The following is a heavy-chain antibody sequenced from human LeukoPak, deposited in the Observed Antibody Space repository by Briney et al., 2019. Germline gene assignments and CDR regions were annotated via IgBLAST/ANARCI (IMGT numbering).Heavy chain of an antibody. CDR2: ISYDGSNK. D-gene: IGHD6-6*01. V-gene: IGHV3-30*03. CDR3: AREPVAHAIAARPYYYYYGMDV. Sequence: GGSLRLSCAASGFTFSSYGMHWVRQAPGKGLEWVAVISYDGSNKYYADSVKGRFTISRDNSKNTLYLQMNSLRAEDTAVYYCAREPVAHAIAARPYYYYYGMDVWGRGTLVTVSS. CDR1: GFTFSSYG. J-gene: IGHJ6*02.